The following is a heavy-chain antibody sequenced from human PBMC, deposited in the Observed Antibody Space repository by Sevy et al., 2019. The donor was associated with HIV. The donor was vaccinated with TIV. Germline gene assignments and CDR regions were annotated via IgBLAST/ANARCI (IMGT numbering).Heavy chain of an antibody. J-gene: IGHJ4*02. V-gene: IGHV3-23*01. Sequence: GGSLRLSCAASGFTFSRFAMSWVRQAPGKGLEWVSIISGSGDITYYEQSVKGRFTISRDNSKNTLSLQINSLRAEDTAIYFCANTDRISALGKFDYWGQGTLVTFSS. CDR1: GFTFSRFA. D-gene: IGHD6-13*01. CDR2: ISGSGDIT. CDR3: ANTDRISALGKFDY.